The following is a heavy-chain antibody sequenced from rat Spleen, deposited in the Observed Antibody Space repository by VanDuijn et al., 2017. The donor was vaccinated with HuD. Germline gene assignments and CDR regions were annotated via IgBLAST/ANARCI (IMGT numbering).Heavy chain of an antibody. CDR1: GFTFSHYV. D-gene: IGHD1-11*01. Sequence: EVQLVESGGDLVQPGRSLTLTCAASGFTFSHYVMAWVRQAPTKGLEWVATLSYDGHTTYCRDSVEGRFTISRDIAKSTLYLQMDSLGSEDTATYHCARRHYGYTDYFDYWGQGVMVTVSS. V-gene: IGHV5-29*01. J-gene: IGHJ2*01. CDR2: LSYDGHTT. CDR3: ARRHYGYTDYFDY.